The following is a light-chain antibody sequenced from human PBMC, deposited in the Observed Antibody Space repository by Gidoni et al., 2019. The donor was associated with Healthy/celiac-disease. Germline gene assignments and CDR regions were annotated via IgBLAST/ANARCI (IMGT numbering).Light chain of an antibody. Sequence: IVMTQSTATVSVSPGERANLSCRASQSVSSNLAWYQQKPGQAPRLLIYGASTMATGIPARFSGSGSGTDFTLTISSLQSEDFAVYYCQQYKNWPLWTFGQGTKVEIK. J-gene: IGKJ1*01. V-gene: IGKV3-15*01. CDR3: QQYKNWPLWT. CDR1: QSVSSN. CDR2: GAS.